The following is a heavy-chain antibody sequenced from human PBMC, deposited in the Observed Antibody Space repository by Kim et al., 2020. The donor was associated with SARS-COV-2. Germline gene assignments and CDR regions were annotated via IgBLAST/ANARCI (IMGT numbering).Heavy chain of an antibody. CDR3: ARYGYYYDSSGYASYFDY. CDR2: IYSGGST. Sequence: GGSLRLSCAASGFTVSSNYMSWVRQAPGKGLEWVSVIYSGGSTYYADSVKGRFTISRDNSKNTLYLQMNSLRAEDTAVYYCARYGYYYDSSGYASYFDYWGQGTLVTVSS. CDR1: GFTVSSNY. J-gene: IGHJ4*02. V-gene: IGHV3-53*01. D-gene: IGHD3-22*01.